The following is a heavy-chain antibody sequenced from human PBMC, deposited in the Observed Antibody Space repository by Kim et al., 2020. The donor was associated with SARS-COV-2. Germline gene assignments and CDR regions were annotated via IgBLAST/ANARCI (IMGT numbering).Heavy chain of an antibody. Sequence: ASVKVSCKASGYTFTSYGISWVRQAPGQGLEWMGWISAYNGNTNYAQKLQGRVTMTTDTSTSTAYMELRSLRSDDTAVYYCARELRYYDSSGYLPKYNWFDPWGQGTLVTVSS. CDR1: GYTFTSYG. CDR2: ISAYNGNT. V-gene: IGHV1-18*01. J-gene: IGHJ5*02. D-gene: IGHD3-22*01. CDR3: ARELRYYDSSGYLPKYNWFDP.